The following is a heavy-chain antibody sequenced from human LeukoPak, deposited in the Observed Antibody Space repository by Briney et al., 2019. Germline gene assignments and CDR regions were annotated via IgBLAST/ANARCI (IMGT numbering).Heavy chain of an antibody. V-gene: IGHV4-4*07. CDR1: GVSISSYY. CDR2: IHTSGST. Sequence: SETLSLTCNVSGVSISSYYWSWIRQPAGKGLEWIGRIHTSGSTNYNPSLKSRVTMSVDTSRNQFSLKLSSVTAADTAVYYCASMVYGSNWFDPWGQGTLVTVSS. CDR3: ASMVYGSNWFDP. D-gene: IGHD2-8*01. J-gene: IGHJ5*02.